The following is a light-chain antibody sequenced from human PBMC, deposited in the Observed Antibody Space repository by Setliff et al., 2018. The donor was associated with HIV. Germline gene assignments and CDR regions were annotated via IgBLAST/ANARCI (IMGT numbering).Light chain of an antibody. CDR3: TSYTGGNTRV. Sequence: QSVLTQPASVSGSPGQTITISCTGTSNDIGGYNYVSWYQQHPGEAPKLIIYNVNNRPSGVSSRFSGSKSGNTASLSISELRAEDETDYYCTSYTGGNTRVFGTGTK. CDR1: SNDIGGYNY. V-gene: IGLV2-14*03. CDR2: NVN. J-gene: IGLJ1*01.